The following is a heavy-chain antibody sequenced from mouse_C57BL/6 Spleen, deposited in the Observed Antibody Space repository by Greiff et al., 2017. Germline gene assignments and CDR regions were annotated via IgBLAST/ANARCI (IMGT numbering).Heavy chain of an antibody. CDR2: ISSGSSTI. D-gene: IGHD2-4*01. Sequence: EVKVVESGGGLVKPGGSLKLSCAASGFTFSDYGMHWVRQAPEKGLEWVAYISSGSSTIYYADTVKGRFTISRDNAKNTLYLQMTSLRSEDTAMYYCARGGLRRGVDYWGQGTTLTVSS. CDR3: ARGGLRRGVDY. CDR1: GFTFSDYG. J-gene: IGHJ2*01. V-gene: IGHV5-17*01.